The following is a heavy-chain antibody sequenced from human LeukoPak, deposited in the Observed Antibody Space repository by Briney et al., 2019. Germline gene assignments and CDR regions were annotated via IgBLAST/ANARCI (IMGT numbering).Heavy chain of an antibody. J-gene: IGHJ1*01. D-gene: IGHD6-13*01. CDR1: GYTFTSYG. Sequence: ASVKVSCKASGYTFTSYGISWVRQAPGQGLEWMGWISAYNGNTNYAQKFQERVTITRDMSTSTAYMELSSLRSEDTAVYYCARGTKKGYSSSWYLEYFQHWGQGTLVTVSS. CDR3: ARGTKKGYSSSWYLEYFQH. V-gene: IGHV1-18*01. CDR2: ISAYNGNT.